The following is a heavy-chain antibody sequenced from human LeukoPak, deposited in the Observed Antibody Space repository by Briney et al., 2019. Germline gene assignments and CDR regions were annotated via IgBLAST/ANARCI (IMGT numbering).Heavy chain of an antibody. V-gene: IGHV1-24*01. J-gene: IGHJ3*02. CDR3: ATDSVGATKGDAFDI. CDR1: GYTLTELS. Sequence: ASVKVSYKVSGYTLTELSMHWVRQAPGKGLEWMGGFDPEDGETIYAQKFQGRVTMTEDTSTDTAYMELSSLRSEDTAVYYCATDSVGATKGDAFDIWGQGTMVTVSS. CDR2: FDPEDGET. D-gene: IGHD1-26*01.